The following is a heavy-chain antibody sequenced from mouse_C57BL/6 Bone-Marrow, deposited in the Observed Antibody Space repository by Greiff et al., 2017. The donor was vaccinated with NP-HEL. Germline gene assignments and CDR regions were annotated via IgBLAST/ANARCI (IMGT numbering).Heavy chain of an antibody. J-gene: IGHJ4*01. CDR1: GYSFTGYY. CDR3: ARGYYGNWGYYAMDY. CDR2: INPSTGGT. Sequence: EVQLQQSGPELVKPGASVKISCKASGYSFTGYYMNWVKQSPEKSLEWIGEINPSTGGTTYNQKFKAKATLTVDKSSSTAYMQLKSLTSEDSAVYYCARGYYGNWGYYAMDYWRQGTSVTVSS. D-gene: IGHD2-1*01. V-gene: IGHV1-42*01.